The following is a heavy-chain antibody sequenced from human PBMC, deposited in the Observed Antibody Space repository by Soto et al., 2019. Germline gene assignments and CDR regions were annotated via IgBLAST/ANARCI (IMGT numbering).Heavy chain of an antibody. Sequence: SETLSLTCTVSGGSISSYYWSWIRQPPGKGLEWIGYIYYSGSTNYNPSLKSRVTISVDTSKNQFSLKLSSVTAADTAVYYCARDTKGVVADNHYFDYWGQGPLVTVSS. J-gene: IGHJ4*02. D-gene: IGHD5-12*01. CDR1: GGSISSYY. CDR2: IYYSGST. CDR3: ARDTKGVVADNHYFDY. V-gene: IGHV4-59*01.